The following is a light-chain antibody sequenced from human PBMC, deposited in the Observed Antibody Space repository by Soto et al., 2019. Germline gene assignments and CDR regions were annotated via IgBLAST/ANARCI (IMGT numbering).Light chain of an antibody. CDR3: QQTYTTPRT. CDR1: QTVSTS. Sequence: DTQMTQSPSSLSASVGDRISITCRASQTVSTSLNWYQQKPGKAPTLLISATSTLQSGVPSRFSGSGSGTEFTLTTTSLQPEDFATYYCQQTYTTPRTFGQGTKVAIK. V-gene: IGKV1-39*01. J-gene: IGKJ1*01. CDR2: ATS.